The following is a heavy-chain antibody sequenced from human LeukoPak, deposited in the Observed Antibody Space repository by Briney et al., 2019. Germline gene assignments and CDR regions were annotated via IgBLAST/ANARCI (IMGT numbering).Heavy chain of an antibody. CDR3: ARARRDGYNRDAFDI. V-gene: IGHV4-59*08. CDR1: GASISNFY. Sequence: PSETLSLTCTISGASISNFYWSWIRQPPGKGLEWIGSINYSGSTNYNPSLKSRVTISVDTSKNQFSLKLSSVTAADTAVYYCARARRDGYNRDAFDIWGQGTMVTVSS. J-gene: IGHJ3*02. CDR2: INYSGST. D-gene: IGHD5-24*01.